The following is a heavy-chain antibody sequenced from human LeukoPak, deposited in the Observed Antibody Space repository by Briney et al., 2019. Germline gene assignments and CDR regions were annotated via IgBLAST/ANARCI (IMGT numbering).Heavy chain of an antibody. Sequence: ASMKVSCKVSGYTLTELSMHWVRQAPGQGLEWMGIINPSGGSTSYAQKFQGRVTMTRDTSTSTVYMELSSLRSEDTAVYYCARVAQWLVRAGMDVWGQGTTVTVSS. V-gene: IGHV1-46*01. CDR1: GYTLTELS. J-gene: IGHJ6*02. CDR2: INPSGGST. D-gene: IGHD6-19*01. CDR3: ARVAQWLVRAGMDV.